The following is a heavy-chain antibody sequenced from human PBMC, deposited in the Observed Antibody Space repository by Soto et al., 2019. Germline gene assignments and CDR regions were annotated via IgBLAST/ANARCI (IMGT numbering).Heavy chain of an antibody. V-gene: IGHV3-23*01. D-gene: IGHD4-17*01. Sequence: EVQLLESGGGLVQPGGSLRLSCAASGFTFSSYVMSWVRQAPGKGLEWVSAISGSGGSTYYADSVKGRFTISRDNSKNTLYLQMNSLRAEDTAVYYCAKDELPAKMTTVTAPDYWGQGTLVTVSS. CDR2: ISGSGGST. CDR1: GFTFSSYV. CDR3: AKDELPAKMTTVTAPDY. J-gene: IGHJ4*02.